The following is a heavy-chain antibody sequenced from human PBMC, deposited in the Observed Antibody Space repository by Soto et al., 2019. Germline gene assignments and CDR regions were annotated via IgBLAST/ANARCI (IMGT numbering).Heavy chain of an antibody. CDR3: ASVYYYDSSGYYADAFDI. J-gene: IGHJ3*02. V-gene: IGHV4-31*03. CDR2: IYYSGST. CDR1: GGSISSGGYY. Sequence: SETLSLTCTVSGGSISSGGYYWSWIRQHPGKGLEWIGYIYYSGSTYYNPSLKSRVTISVDTSKNQFSLKLSSVTAADTALYYCASVYYYDSSGYYADAFDIWGQGTMVTVSS. D-gene: IGHD3-22*01.